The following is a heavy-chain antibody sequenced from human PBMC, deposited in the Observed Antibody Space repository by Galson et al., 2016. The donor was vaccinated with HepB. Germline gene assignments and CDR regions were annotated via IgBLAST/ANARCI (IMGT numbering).Heavy chain of an antibody. V-gene: IGHV1-46*01. Sequence: SVKVSCKASGYTFTNYGISWVRQAPGQGLEWMGIINPTGGNFTSYAQKFQGRVTMTRDTSTSTVYMELSSLRPEDTAVYYCARGADSGYDLGDYWGQGTLVTVSS. CDR3: ARGADSGYDLGDY. CDR1: GYTFTNYG. J-gene: IGHJ4*02. CDR2: INPTGGNFT. D-gene: IGHD5-12*01.